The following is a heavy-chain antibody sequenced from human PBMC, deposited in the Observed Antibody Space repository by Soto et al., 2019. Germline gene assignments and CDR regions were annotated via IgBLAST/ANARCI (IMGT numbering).Heavy chain of an antibody. CDR3: AKDRALYYYDSSGSAFDY. D-gene: IGHD3-22*01. CDR1: VFTCSSYS. CDR2: ISSSSSYI. V-gene: IGHV3-21*01. J-gene: IGHJ4*02. Sequence: PGGSLRLSCSASVFTCSSYSMNWFRQAPGKGLEWVSSISSSSSYIYYADSVKGRFTISRDNSKNTLYLQMNSLRAEDTAVYYCAKDRALYYYDSSGSAFDYWGQGTLVT.